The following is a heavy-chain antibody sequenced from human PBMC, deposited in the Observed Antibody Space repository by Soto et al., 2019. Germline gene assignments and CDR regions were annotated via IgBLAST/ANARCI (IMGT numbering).Heavy chain of an antibody. J-gene: IGHJ6*02. CDR2: ISSGGDNT. Sequence: HPGGSLRLSCAASVFTFSSQAMSWVRQAPGKGLEWVSTISSGGDNTYSADSVKGRFTISRDNSKNTLYLQMNSLRAEDTAVYYCEKGGNGNPRPYYNGMDVWGQGTTVTVSS. D-gene: IGHD2-8*01. CDR3: EKGGNGNPRPYYNGMDV. CDR1: VFTFSSQA. V-gene: IGHV3-23*01.